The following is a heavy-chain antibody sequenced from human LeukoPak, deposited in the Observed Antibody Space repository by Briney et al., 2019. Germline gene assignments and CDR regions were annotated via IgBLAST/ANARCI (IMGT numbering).Heavy chain of an antibody. Sequence: SETLSLTCTVSGGSISSYYWSWIRQPPGKGLEWIGYIYYSGSTNYNPSLKSRVTISVDTSKNQFSLKLSSVTAADTAVYYCARQNLDCSGGSCYGKYYFDYWGQGTLVTVST. CDR2: IYYSGST. CDR3: ARQNLDCSGGSCYGKYYFDY. V-gene: IGHV4-59*08. J-gene: IGHJ4*02. CDR1: GGSISSYY. D-gene: IGHD2-15*01.